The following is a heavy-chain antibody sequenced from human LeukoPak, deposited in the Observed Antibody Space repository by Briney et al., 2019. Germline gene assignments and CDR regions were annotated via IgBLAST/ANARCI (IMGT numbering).Heavy chain of an antibody. V-gene: IGHV1-18*01. CDR3: ARTCLGGPCYFIY. Sequence: ASVKVSCKTSGYTFTSYGISWVRQAPGQGLEWMGWISAFNGNTKYAQNFQDRVTMTTDTSTGTAYMELRSLRSDDTAVYYCARTCLGGPCYFIYWGQGTLVTVSS. J-gene: IGHJ4*02. CDR1: GYTFTSYG. CDR2: ISAFNGNT. D-gene: IGHD2-15*01.